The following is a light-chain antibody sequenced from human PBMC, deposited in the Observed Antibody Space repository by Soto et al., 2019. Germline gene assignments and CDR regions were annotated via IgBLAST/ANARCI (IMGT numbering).Light chain of an antibody. CDR2: GAS. V-gene: IGKV3-20*01. J-gene: IGKJ5*01. Sequence: EIVLTQSPGTLSLSPGERATLSCRASQRISNNYLAWYQQRPGQAPRLLIYGASSRANGIPERFSGSASGADFALTVSSLGPEDFAVYYCQQYGSSPPITFGQGTRLEIK. CDR1: QRISNNY. CDR3: QQYGSSPPIT.